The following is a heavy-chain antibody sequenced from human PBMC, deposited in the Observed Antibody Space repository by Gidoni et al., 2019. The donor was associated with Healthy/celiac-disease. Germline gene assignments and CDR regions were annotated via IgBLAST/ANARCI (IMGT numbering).Heavy chain of an antibody. Sequence: QVQLQQWGAGLLKPSETLSLTCAVYGGSFSGYYWSWIPQPPGKGLEWIGEINHSGSTNYNPSLKSRVTISVDTSKNQFSLKLSSVTAADTAVYYCARGQALTIFGVVIKRYSRPPFDYWGQGTLVTVSS. CDR2: INHSGST. CDR1: GGSFSGYY. CDR3: ARGQALTIFGVVIKRYSRPPFDY. D-gene: IGHD3-3*01. V-gene: IGHV4-34*01. J-gene: IGHJ4*02.